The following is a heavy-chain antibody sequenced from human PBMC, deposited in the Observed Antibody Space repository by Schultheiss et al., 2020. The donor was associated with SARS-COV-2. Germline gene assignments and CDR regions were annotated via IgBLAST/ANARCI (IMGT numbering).Heavy chain of an antibody. D-gene: IGHD3-3*01. J-gene: IGHJ4*02. CDR3: AKGRVFGVLTAFDF. Sequence: GGSLRLSCAASGFTFSNYAVTWVRQAPGKGLELVSIISGSGDSTYYADSVKGRFTISRDNSRNTLFLQMNSLRAEDTALYYCAKGRVFGVLTAFDFWGQGTLVTVSS. CDR1: GFTFSNYA. CDR2: ISGSGDST. V-gene: IGHV3-23*01.